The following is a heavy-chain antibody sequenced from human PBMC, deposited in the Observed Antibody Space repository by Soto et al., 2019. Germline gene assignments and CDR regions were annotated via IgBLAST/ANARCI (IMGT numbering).Heavy chain of an antibody. CDR2: INAGNGNT. CDR1: GYTFTSYA. J-gene: IGHJ4*01. CDR3: AGELAVFDC. Sequence: QVQLVQSGAEEKKPGASVKFSCKASGYTFTSYAMHWVRQAPEQRLEWMGWINAGNGNTKYSQKFQGRVTITRDTSVSTAYMEPTSLRSEDTAVYYCAGELAVFDCWGHGTLVTVSS. V-gene: IGHV1-3*05.